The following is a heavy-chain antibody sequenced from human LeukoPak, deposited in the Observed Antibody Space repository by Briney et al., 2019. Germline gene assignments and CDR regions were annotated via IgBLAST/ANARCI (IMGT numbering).Heavy chain of an antibody. V-gene: IGHV4-39*01. D-gene: IGHD6-19*01. CDR3: ARSSSYYYYYMDV. J-gene: IGHJ6*03. CDR1: GGSISSYY. Sequence: SETLSLTCTVSGGSISSYYWGWIRQPPGKGLEWIGSIYYSGSTYYNPSLKSRVTISVDTSKNQFSLKLSSVTAADTAVYYCARSSSYYYYYMDVWGKGTTVTVSS. CDR2: IYYSGST.